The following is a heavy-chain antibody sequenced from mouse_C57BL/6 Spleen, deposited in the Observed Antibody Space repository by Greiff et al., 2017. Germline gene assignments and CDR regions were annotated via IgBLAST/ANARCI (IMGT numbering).Heavy chain of an antibody. Sequence: QVHVKQSGAELVKPGASVKISCKASGYAFSSYWMNWVKQRPGKGLEWIGQIYPGDGDTNYNGKFKGKATLTADKSSSTAYMQLSSLTSEDSAVYFCARDYYGSSFDVWGTGTTVTVSS. V-gene: IGHV1-80*01. CDR2: IYPGDGDT. J-gene: IGHJ1*03. CDR3: ARDYYGSSFDV. CDR1: GYAFSSYW. D-gene: IGHD1-1*01.